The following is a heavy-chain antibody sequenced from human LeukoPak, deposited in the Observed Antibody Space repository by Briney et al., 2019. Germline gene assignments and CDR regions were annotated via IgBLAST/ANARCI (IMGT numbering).Heavy chain of an antibody. Sequence: SETLSLTCAVYGGSFSGYYWSWIRQPPGKGLEWIGEINHSGSTNYNPSLKSRVTISVDASKNQFSLKLSSVTAADMAVYYCARVPTKTYYHGSGSSRRFDPWGQGTLVTVSS. V-gene: IGHV4-34*01. CDR1: GGSFSGYY. J-gene: IGHJ5*02. CDR3: ARVPTKTYYHGSGSSRRFDP. D-gene: IGHD3-10*01. CDR2: INHSGST.